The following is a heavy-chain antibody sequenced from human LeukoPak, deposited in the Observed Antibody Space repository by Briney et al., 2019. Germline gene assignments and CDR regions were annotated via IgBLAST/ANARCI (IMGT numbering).Heavy chain of an antibody. CDR1: GYTFTSYA. CDR2: INAGNGNT. J-gene: IGHJ5*02. V-gene: IGHV1-3*01. D-gene: IGHD6-13*01. Sequence: ASVKVSCKASGYTFTSYAMHWVRQAPGQRLEWMGWINAGNGNTKYSQKFQGRVTITRDTSASTAYMELSSLRSEDTAVYYCARDLIGGAAGTSRWFDPWGQGTLVTVSS. CDR3: ARDLIGGAAGTSRWFDP.